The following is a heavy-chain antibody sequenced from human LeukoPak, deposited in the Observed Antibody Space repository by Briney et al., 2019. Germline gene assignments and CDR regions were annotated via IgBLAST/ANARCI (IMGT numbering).Heavy chain of an antibody. CDR2: ISSSSSTI. CDR1: GFTFSSYS. Sequence: QTGGSLRLSCAASGFTFSSYSMNWVRQAPGKGLEWVSYISSSSSTIYYADSVKGRFTISRDNAKNSLYLQMNSLRAEDTAVYYCARLYSGSYYDAFDIWGQGTMVTVSS. V-gene: IGHV3-48*01. D-gene: IGHD1-26*01. CDR3: ARLYSGSYYDAFDI. J-gene: IGHJ3*02.